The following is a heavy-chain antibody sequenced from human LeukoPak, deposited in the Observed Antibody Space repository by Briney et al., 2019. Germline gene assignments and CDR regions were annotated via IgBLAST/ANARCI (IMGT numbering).Heavy chain of an antibody. CDR2: MNPNSGNT. CDR3: ARGWLYCSSTSCSGLGFDP. J-gene: IGHJ5*02. Sequence: ASVKVSCKASAYTFTSYDIKWVRQATGQGLEWMGWMNPNSGNTGYAQKFQGRVTMTRNTSISTAYMELSSLRSEGTAVYYCARGWLYCSSTSCSGLGFDPWGQGTLVTVSS. V-gene: IGHV1-8*01. D-gene: IGHD2-2*01. CDR1: AYTFTSYD.